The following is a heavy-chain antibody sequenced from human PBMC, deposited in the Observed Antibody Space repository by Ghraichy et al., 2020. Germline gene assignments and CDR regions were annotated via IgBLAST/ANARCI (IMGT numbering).Heavy chain of an antibody. V-gene: IGHV3-7*03. D-gene: IGHD6-19*01. Sequence: KIKQDGSENYYVDAVKGRFTISRDNANNIVYLQMNSLRGEDTAVYYCARSYSSGWKFDSWGQGTLVTV. CDR2: IKQDGSEN. CDR3: ARSYSSGWKFDS. J-gene: IGHJ4*02.